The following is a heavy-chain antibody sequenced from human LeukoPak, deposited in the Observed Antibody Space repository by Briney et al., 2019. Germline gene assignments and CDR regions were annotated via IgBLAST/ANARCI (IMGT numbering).Heavy chain of an antibody. J-gene: IGHJ3*01. CDR2: ISSSSSTI. V-gene: IGHV3-48*01. D-gene: IGHD3-22*01. CDR3: ARDGPGYYYDSSGYYYLD. CDR1: GFTFSSYS. Sequence: TGGSLRLSCAASGFTFSSYSMNWVRQAPGKGLEWVSYISSSSSTIYYADSVKGRFTISRDNAKNSLYLQMNSLRAEDTAVYYCARDGPGYYYDSSGYYYLDWGQGTMVTVSS.